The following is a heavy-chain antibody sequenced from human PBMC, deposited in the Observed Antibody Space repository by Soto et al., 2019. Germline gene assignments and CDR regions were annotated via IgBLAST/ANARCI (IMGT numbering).Heavy chain of an antibody. V-gene: IGHV4-34*01. CDR2: INHSGST. CDR1: GASFSGYY. D-gene: IGHD1-1*01. Sequence: ETLSLTCAVYGASFSGYYWTWIRQPPGKGLEWIGEINHSGSTNYNPSLKSRVSISVDTSKNQFSLKLSSVTAADTAVYYCARLGSGTGKYYYYYGMDVRGQGTTVTVSS. J-gene: IGHJ6*02. CDR3: ARLGSGTGKYYYYYGMDV.